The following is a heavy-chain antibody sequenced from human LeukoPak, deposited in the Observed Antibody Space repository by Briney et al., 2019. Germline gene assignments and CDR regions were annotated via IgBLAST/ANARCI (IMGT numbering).Heavy chain of an antibody. CDR1: GYSISSGYY. D-gene: IGHD3-22*01. Sequence: KPSETLSLTCAVSGYSISSGYYWGWIRQPPGKGLEWIGSIYHSGSTYYNPSLKSRVTISVDTSKNQFSLKLSSVTAADTAVYYCAGDYYYDPRNAFDIWGQGTMVTVSS. CDR2: IYHSGST. J-gene: IGHJ3*02. CDR3: AGDYYYDPRNAFDI. V-gene: IGHV4-38-2*02.